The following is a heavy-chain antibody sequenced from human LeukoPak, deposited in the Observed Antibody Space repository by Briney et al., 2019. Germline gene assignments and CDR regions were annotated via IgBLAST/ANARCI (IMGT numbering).Heavy chain of an antibody. CDR2: IWYDGSNK. CDR1: GFTFSNYG. Sequence: PGGSLRLSGAASGFTFSNYGMYWVRQAPGKGLEWVAGIWYDGSNKYYADSVKGRFTISRDNSNNTLYLQMNSLRAEDTAVFYCVREGYYYDSSGYSYYFDYWGQGTLVTVSS. V-gene: IGHV3-33*01. CDR3: VREGYYYDSSGYSYYFDY. D-gene: IGHD3-22*01. J-gene: IGHJ4*02.